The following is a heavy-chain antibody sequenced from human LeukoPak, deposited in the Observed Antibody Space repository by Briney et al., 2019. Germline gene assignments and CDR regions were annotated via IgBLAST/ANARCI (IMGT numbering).Heavy chain of an antibody. V-gene: IGHV3-23*01. J-gene: IGHJ3*01. CDR3: AIGERFIDAFEF. Sequence: GGSLRLSCAASGFIFSSYVMTWFRQAPGKGLEWVSGISGSGDKTYYADSVTGRFTISRDNSKDTLYLQMNSLRADDTAVYYCAIGERFIDAFEFWGQGTMVTVSS. CDR1: GFIFSSYV. CDR2: ISGSGDKT.